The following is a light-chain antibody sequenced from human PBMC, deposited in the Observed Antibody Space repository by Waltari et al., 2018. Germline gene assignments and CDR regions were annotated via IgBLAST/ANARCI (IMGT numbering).Light chain of an antibody. CDR1: SNDVGAYNY. V-gene: IGLV2-8*01. J-gene: IGLJ1*01. CDR2: EVS. CDR3: SSYTGSSSYV. Sequence: QSALTQPPSASGSPGQSVTISCTGTSNDVGAYNYVSWYQQHPGKAPKLLIYEVSKRPSGVPGRVSGSKSVNTASLTGSGLQAEDEADYYCSSYTGSSSYVFGTGTKVAVL.